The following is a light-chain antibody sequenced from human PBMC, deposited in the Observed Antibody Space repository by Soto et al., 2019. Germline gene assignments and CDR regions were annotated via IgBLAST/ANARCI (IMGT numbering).Light chain of an antibody. V-gene: IGKV3-15*01. CDR3: QQYNDWPPWT. CDR1: QSVSSN. CDR2: VAS. Sequence: EIVMTQSPATLSVSPGERATLSCRASQSVSSNLSWYQQKPGQAPSRLIYVASTRTTGIPARFSGSGSGTEFTLTISSRQSEEFSVYYCQQYNDWPPWTFGQGTKVEFK. J-gene: IGKJ1*01.